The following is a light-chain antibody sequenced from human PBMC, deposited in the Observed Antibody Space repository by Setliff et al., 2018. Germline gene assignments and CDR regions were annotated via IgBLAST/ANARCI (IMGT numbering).Light chain of an antibody. V-gene: IGLV2-8*01. CDR2: EVS. Sequence: QSVLTQPPSASGSPGQSVTISCTRTSSDVGGINHVSWYQQHPGKAPRLMIFEVSKRPSGVPDRFSGSKSGNTASLTVSGLQAEDEAGYYCSSYAGNYIYVFGTGTKV. J-gene: IGLJ1*01. CDR3: SSYAGNYIYV. CDR1: SSDVGGINH.